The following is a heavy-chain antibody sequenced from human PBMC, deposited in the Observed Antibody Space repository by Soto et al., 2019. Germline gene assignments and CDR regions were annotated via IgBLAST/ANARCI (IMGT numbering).Heavy chain of an antibody. CDR2: IYYSGST. V-gene: IGHV4-30-4*01. D-gene: IGHD6-13*01. CDR1: GGSLSRGDYY. Sequence: SGTPSPTCTLSGGSLSRGDYYWGWIRQPPGKGLEWIGYIYYSGSTYYNPSLKSRVTISVDTSKNQFSLKLSSVTAADTAVYYCARERPDGSRLDPWGQGTLVTVSS. J-gene: IGHJ5*02. CDR3: ARERPDGSRLDP.